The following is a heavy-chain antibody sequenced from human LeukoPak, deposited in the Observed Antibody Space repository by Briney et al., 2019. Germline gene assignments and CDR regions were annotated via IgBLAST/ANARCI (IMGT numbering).Heavy chain of an antibody. Sequence: SETLSLTCTVSGGSISSHYWAWLRQPPGKGLEWIGWMFFTGDTNYNPSLKSRVTISVDHSKNQFSLKLTSVAAADTAVYYCAKEGNDYGANSIDYWGQGTLVTVSS. CDR1: GGSISSHY. V-gene: IGHV4-59*11. CDR3: AKEGNDYGANSIDY. CDR2: MFFTGDT. J-gene: IGHJ4*02. D-gene: IGHD4-23*01.